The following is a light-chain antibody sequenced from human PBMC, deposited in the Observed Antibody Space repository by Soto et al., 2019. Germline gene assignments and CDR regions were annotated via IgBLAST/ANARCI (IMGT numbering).Light chain of an antibody. CDR2: EVS. Sequence: APAQPASMSVPAGQSITIPCTGPSSDVGSYNLVCWYQQHPGQAPKLMIYEVSQRPSGVSHRFSGSTSGDTAFLAISGLQPGPVAYCSGGQYPVRSPYVFETGPKAT. V-gene: IGLV2-23*02. CDR1: SSDVGSYNL. CDR3: GQYPVRSPYV. J-gene: IGLJ1*01.